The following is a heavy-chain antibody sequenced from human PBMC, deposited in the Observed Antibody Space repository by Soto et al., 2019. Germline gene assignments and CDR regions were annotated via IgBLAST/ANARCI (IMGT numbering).Heavy chain of an antibody. Sequence: QVQLVQSGAEVKKPGASVKVSCKASGYTFTSYAMHWVRQAPGQRLEWMGWINAGNGNTKYSQKFQGRVTITRDTSASPAYMELSSLRSEDTAVYYCARTGGNCSSTSCYPPFDYWGQGTLVTVSS. J-gene: IGHJ4*02. CDR3: ARTGGNCSSTSCYPPFDY. D-gene: IGHD2-2*01. CDR2: INAGNGNT. CDR1: GYTFTSYA. V-gene: IGHV1-3*01.